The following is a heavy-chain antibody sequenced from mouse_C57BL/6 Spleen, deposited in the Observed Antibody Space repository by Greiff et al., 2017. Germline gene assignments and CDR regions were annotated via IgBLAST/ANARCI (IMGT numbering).Heavy chain of an antibody. D-gene: IGHD2-4*01. CDR3: ARRVYDYGTPYFDY. CDR1: GFSLSTSGMG. V-gene: IGHV8-12*01. J-gene: IGHJ2*01. Sequence: QVTLKECGPGILQSSQTLSLTCSFSGFSLSTSGMGVSWIRQPSGKGLEWLAHIYWDDDKRYNPSLKSRLTISKDTSRNQVFLKITSVDTADTATYYCARRVYDYGTPYFDYWGQGTTLTVSS. CDR2: IYWDDDK.